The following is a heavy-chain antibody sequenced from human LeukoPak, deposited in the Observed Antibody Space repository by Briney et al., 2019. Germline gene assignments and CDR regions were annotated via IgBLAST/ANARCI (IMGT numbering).Heavy chain of an antibody. CDR3: ARGTFRVFPYYYDSSGYSAFDI. CDR2: INHSGST. Sequence: SETLSLTCAVDGGSFSGYYWSWIRQPPGKGLEWIGEINHSGSTNYNPSLKSRVTISVDTSKNQFSLKLSSVTAADTAAYYCARGTFRVFPYYYDSSGYSAFDIWGQGTMVTVSS. J-gene: IGHJ3*02. V-gene: IGHV4-34*01. CDR1: GGSFSGYY. D-gene: IGHD3-22*01.